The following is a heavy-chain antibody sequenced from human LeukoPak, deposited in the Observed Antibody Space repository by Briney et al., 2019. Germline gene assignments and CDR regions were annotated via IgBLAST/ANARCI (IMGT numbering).Heavy chain of an antibody. J-gene: IGHJ4*02. V-gene: IGHV3-30-3*01. CDR3: ARDFQDGSGSYYNGVNY. CDR2: ISYDGSNK. Sequence: GGSLTLSCAASGFTFSSYAMHWVRQAPGKGLEWVAVISYDGSNKYYADSVKGRFTISRDNSKNTLYLQMNSLRAEDTAVYYCARDFQDGSGSYYNGVNYWGQGTLVTVSS. CDR1: GFTFSSYA. D-gene: IGHD3-10*01.